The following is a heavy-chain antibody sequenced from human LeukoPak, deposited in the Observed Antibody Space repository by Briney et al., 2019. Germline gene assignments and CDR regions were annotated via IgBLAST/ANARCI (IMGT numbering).Heavy chain of an antibody. Sequence: GGSLRLSCAASGFTFSSYAMHWVRQAPGKGLEWVAVISYDGSNKYYADSVKDRFTISRDNSKNTLYLQMNSLRAEDTAVYYCARGGLGYCSSTSCYSNWFDPWGQGTLVTVSS. CDR3: ARGGLGYCSSTSCYSNWFDP. J-gene: IGHJ5*02. V-gene: IGHV3-30*19. CDR2: ISYDGSNK. CDR1: GFTFSSYA. D-gene: IGHD2-2*01.